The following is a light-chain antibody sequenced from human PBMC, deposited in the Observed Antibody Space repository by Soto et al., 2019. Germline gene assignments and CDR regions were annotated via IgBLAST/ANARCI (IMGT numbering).Light chain of an antibody. V-gene: IGLV2-23*01. Sequence: QSVLTQPASVSGSSGQSITISCTGISSDVENYKYVSWYQQHPGKAPKLIIFEGSQRPSGVPNRFTGTTSGNTASLTISWLQAEDEADYHCCSYVRGVPVVFGGGTKVTVL. CDR1: SSDVENYKY. J-gene: IGLJ2*01. CDR3: CSYVRGVPVV. CDR2: EGS.